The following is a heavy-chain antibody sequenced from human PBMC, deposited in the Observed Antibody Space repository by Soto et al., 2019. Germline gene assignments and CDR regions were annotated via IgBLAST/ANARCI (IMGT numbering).Heavy chain of an antibody. V-gene: IGHV3-23*01. CDR1: GFPSSTYA. J-gene: IGHJ2*01. CDR2: ISESGHHT. Sequence: DVQLLESGGGLVEPGGSLTLSCAASGFPSSTYALNWVRQAPGKGPEWVSTISESGHHTHYADSVKGRFTISRDKSKNTLSLQMTSLRVDDTAIYYCTKSDGCGGGACYTGTYYYFDVWGRGTLVTVSS. CDR3: TKSDGCGGGACYTGTYYYFDV. D-gene: IGHD3-16*02.